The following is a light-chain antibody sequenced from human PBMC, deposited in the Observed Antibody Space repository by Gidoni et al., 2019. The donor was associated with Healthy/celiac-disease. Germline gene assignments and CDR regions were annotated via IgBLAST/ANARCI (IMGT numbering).Light chain of an antibody. V-gene: IGKV1-5*03. J-gene: IGKJ1*01. CDR2: KAS. CDR3: QQYNSYPWT. CDR1: QSISSW. Sequence: DLQLTHSPSTLAASVGDRLTITCRASQSISSWLAWYQQKPGKAPKLLIYKASSLESGVPSRFSGSGSGTEFTLTISSLQPDDFATYYCQQYNSYPWTFGQGTKVEIK.